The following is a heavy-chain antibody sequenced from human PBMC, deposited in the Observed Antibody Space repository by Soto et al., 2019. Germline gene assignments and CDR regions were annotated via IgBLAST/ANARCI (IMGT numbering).Heavy chain of an antibody. J-gene: IGHJ5*02. CDR3: ARPSPKDSSGLNRFDP. V-gene: IGHV4-34*01. D-gene: IGHD3-22*01. CDR2: INHSGST. Sequence: PSETLSLTCAVYGGSFSGYYWSWIRQPPGKGLEWIGEINHSGSTNYNPSLKSRVTISVDTSKNQFSLKLSSVTAADTAVYYCARPSPKDSSGLNRFDPWGQGTLVTVSS. CDR1: GGSFSGYY.